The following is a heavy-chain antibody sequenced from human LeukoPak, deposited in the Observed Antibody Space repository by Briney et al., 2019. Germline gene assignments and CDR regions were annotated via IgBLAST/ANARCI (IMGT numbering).Heavy chain of an antibody. CDR3: AIHCTGGSCSRSYYFDY. CDR1: GYTFSSYA. Sequence: ASVKVSCKASGYTFSSYAMQWVRQAPGQRLEWMGWINAGNGDTKYAQKLQGRVTITRDTSASTAYMDLSSLRSEDTAVYYCAIHCTGGSCSRSYYFDYWGQGTLGTVSS. CDR2: INAGNGDT. V-gene: IGHV1-3*01. J-gene: IGHJ4*02. D-gene: IGHD2-15*01.